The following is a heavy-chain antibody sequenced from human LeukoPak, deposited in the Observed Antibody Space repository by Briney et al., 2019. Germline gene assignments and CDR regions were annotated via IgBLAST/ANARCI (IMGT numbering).Heavy chain of an antibody. D-gene: IGHD2-15*01. CDR3: ARDPSSGHIVGWFDP. CDR2: INPSGGST. J-gene: IGHJ5*02. CDR1: GYTFTSYY. Sequence: GASVKVSCKASGYTFTSYYMHWVQQAPGQGLEWMGIINPSGGSTSYAQKFQGRVTMTRDTSTSTVYMELSSLRSEDTAVYYCARDPSSGHIVGWFDPWGQGTLVTVSS. V-gene: IGHV1-46*03.